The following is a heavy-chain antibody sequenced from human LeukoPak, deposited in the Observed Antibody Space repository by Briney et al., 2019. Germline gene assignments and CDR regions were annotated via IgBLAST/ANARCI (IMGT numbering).Heavy chain of an antibody. Sequence: GGSLRLSCAASKFTFSDYGMNWVRQAPGKGLEWVSYISSSSSTIYYGDSVKGRFTISRDNAKNSLYLQMNSLRAEDTAVYYCARDGIAVAGTQYYFDYWGQGTLVTVSS. V-gene: IGHV3-48*04. J-gene: IGHJ4*02. CDR2: ISSSSSTI. CDR3: ARDGIAVAGTQYYFDY. CDR1: KFTFSDYG. D-gene: IGHD6-19*01.